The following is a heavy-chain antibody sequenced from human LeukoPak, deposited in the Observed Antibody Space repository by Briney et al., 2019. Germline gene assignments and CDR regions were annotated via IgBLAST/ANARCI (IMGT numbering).Heavy chain of an antibody. V-gene: IGHV3-23*01. Sequence: GGSLKLSCAASGFSFSSYAMSWVRQAPGKGLEWVSSISGNGDNTYHAESVKGRFTISRDNSKNTLFLQMNSLRAEDTAVFYCAKRSGYTTGWFFDFWGQGTLVTVSS. J-gene: IGHJ4*02. CDR1: GFSFSSYA. CDR2: ISGNGDNT. CDR3: AKRSGYTTGWFFDF. D-gene: IGHD6-19*01.